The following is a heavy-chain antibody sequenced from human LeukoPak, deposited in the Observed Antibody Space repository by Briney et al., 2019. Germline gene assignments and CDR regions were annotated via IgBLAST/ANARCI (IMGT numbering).Heavy chain of an antibody. J-gene: IGHJ3*02. V-gene: IGHV3-23*01. CDR3: AKDPNGDYIGAFDI. CDR1: KFTFRSHA. CDR2: IRGSDGRT. D-gene: IGHD2-8*01. Sequence: GGSLRLSCAASKFTFRSHAMTWVRQAPGQGLEWVSSIRGSDGRTFYADSVKGRFTISRDNAKNTLYLQMNSLRAEDTAVYYWAKDPNGDYIGAFDIWGQGIMVTVSS.